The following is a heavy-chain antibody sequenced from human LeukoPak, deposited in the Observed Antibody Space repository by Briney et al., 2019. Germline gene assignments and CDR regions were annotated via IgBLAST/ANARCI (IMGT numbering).Heavy chain of an antibody. D-gene: IGHD3-22*01. V-gene: IGHV3-21*01. CDR1: GFTFSSYS. CDR3: AREPTYYYDSSGLYYFDY. CDR2: ISSSSSYI. J-gene: IGHJ4*02. Sequence: GGSLRLSCAASGFTFSSYSMNWFRQAPGKGLEWVSSISSSSSYIYYADSVKGRFTISRDNAKNSLYLQMNSLRAEDTAVYYCAREPTYYYDSSGLYYFDYWGQGTLVTVSS.